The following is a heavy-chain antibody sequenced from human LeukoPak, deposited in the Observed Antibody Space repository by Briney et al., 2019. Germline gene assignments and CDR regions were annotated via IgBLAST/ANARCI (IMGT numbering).Heavy chain of an antibody. CDR3: ANVSPRRGATTNDY. Sequence: PGGSLRLSCAASGFTFSSYAMSWVRQAPGKGLEWVSAISGSGGSTYYADSVKGRFTISRDNSKNTLYLQMNSLRAEDTAVYYCANVSPRRGATTNDYWGQGTLVTVSS. CDR2: ISGSGGST. J-gene: IGHJ4*02. CDR1: GFTFSSYA. V-gene: IGHV3-23*01. D-gene: IGHD1-26*01.